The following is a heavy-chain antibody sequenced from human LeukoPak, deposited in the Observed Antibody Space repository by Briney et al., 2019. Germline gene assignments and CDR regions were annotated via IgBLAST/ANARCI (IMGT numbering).Heavy chain of an antibody. Sequence: GGSLRLSCAASGFTFSSYAMSWVRQAPGKGLEWVSAISGSGGSTYYADSVKGRLTISRDNSKNTLYLQMNSLRAEDTAVYYCAKSTRAMIVVVITANSDYWGQGTLVTVSS. CDR3: AKSTRAMIVVVITANSDY. J-gene: IGHJ4*02. CDR1: GFTFSSYA. D-gene: IGHD3-22*01. CDR2: ISGSGGST. V-gene: IGHV3-23*01.